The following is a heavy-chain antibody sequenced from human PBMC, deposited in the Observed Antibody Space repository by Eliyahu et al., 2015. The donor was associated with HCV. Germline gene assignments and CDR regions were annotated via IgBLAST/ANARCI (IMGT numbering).Heavy chain of an antibody. CDR1: XFPFDDYA. CDR3: AKDGGDSGYDYANYYXMDV. J-gene: IGHJ6*03. D-gene: IGHD5-12*01. Sequence: EVQLVESGGGLVQPGXSLRLSCAAXXFPFDDYAMHXXRQAPGKGPEWVSGISWKSGSXGYADSVKGRFTISRDNAKNSLYLQMNSLRAEDTALYYCAKDGGDSGYDYANYYXMDVWGKGTTVTVSS. V-gene: IGHV3-9*01. CDR2: ISWKSGSX.